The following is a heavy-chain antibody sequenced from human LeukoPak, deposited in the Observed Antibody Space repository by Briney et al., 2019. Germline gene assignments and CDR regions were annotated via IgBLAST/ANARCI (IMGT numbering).Heavy chain of an antibody. CDR1: GFTVSSNY. J-gene: IGHJ4*02. D-gene: IGHD5-18*01. CDR2: IYSGGST. V-gene: IGHV3-66*01. Sequence: GGSLRLSCAASGFTVSSNYMSWVRQAPGKGLEWVSVIYSGGSTYYADSVKGRFTISRVNSKNTLYLQMNSLRAEDTAVYYCAKSSTTYSYGWGYFDYWGQGTLVTVSS. CDR3: AKSSTTYSYGWGYFDY.